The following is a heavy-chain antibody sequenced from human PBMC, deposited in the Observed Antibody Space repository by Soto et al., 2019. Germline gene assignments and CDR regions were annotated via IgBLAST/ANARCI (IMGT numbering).Heavy chain of an antibody. Sequence: QLHLRESGPGLVKPSETLSLTCTVSGGSITSSSYYWGWIRQPPGKGLEWIGSIYYSGSTYYNPSLKRRATISVDTSENQCSLKLSSVTAADTAVYYCASQEVGGSYVYTFDPWGQGTLVTVSS. CDR3: ASQEVGGSYVYTFDP. CDR2: IYYSGST. CDR1: GGSITSSSYY. J-gene: IGHJ5*02. V-gene: IGHV4-39*01. D-gene: IGHD1-26*01.